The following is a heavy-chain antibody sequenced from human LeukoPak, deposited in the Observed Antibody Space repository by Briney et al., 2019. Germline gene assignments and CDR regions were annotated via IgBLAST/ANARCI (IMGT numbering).Heavy chain of an antibody. CDR2: IYPGDSDT. CDR3: ARRWYYDSSGYYTPDAFDI. V-gene: IGHV5-51*01. CDR1: GYSFTSYW. J-gene: IGHJ3*02. D-gene: IGHD3-22*01. Sequence: GESLKISCKGSGYSFTSYWIGWVRQMPGKGLGWRGIIYPGDSDTRYSPSFQGQVTISADKSISTAYLQWSSLKASDTAMYYCARRWYYDSSGYYTPDAFDIWGQGTMVTVSS.